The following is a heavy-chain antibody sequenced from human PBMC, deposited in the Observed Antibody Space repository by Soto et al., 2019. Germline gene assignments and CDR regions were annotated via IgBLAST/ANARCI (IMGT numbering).Heavy chain of an antibody. CDR3: AHPRGYGVFDAVDI. Sequence: PGGSLRLSCAASGFMFSTYAMNWCRQAPGKGLEWVSAISNTGDSTYYAESVRGRFTISRDNSINTLYLQMTSLRTEDTAVYYCAHPRGYGVFDAVDIWGQGTMVTVSS. D-gene: IGHD4-17*01. CDR1: GFMFSTYA. V-gene: IGHV3-23*01. J-gene: IGHJ3*02. CDR2: ISNTGDST.